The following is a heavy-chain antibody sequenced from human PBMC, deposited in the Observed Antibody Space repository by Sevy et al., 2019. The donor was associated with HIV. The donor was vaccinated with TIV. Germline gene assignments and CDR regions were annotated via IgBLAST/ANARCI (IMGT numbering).Heavy chain of an antibody. CDR3: ARGVGSSGYFDY. CDR2: VYHSGST. V-gene: IGHV4-30-2*01. J-gene: IGHJ4*02. D-gene: IGHD3-22*01. Sequence: SETLSLTCAVSGGSISSGGYSWSWIRQPPGKGLEWIGYVYHSGSTYYNPSLKSRVTISVDRSKNQFSLKLSSVTAAATAVYYCARGVGSSGYFDYWGQGTLVTVSS. CDR1: GGSISSGGYS.